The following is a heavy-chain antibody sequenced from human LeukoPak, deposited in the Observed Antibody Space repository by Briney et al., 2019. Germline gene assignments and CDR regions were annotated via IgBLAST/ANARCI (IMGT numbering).Heavy chain of an antibody. CDR2: ISYDGSKE. Sequence: GWSLRLSWAASGFTFRDYGMHWVRQAPGKGLEWLAVISYDGSKEYYADSVKGRFIISRDNSKNTVYLQMSSLRPEETAVYYCAKELTRGLPDYWGQGTLVTVSS. D-gene: IGHD2-21*01. V-gene: IGHV3-30*18. J-gene: IGHJ4*02. CDR1: GFTFRDYG. CDR3: AKELTRGLPDY.